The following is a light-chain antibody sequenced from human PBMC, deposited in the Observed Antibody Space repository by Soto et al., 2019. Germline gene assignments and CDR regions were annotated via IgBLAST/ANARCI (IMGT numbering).Light chain of an antibody. CDR3: QQYGSSPWT. J-gene: IGKJ1*01. CDR2: GAS. CDR1: QSVSSSY. V-gene: IGKV3-20*01. Sequence: EIVLPQSPVTRSFSPGETSTLSCRASQSVSSSYLAWYQQKPGQAPRLLIYGASSRATGIPDRFSGSGSGTDFTLTISRLEPEDFAVYYCQQYGSSPWTFGQGTKVDIK.